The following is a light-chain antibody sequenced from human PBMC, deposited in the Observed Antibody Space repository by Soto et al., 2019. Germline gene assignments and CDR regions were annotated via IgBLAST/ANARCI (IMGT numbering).Light chain of an antibody. Sequence: DIQMTQSPSSLSASVGDRVTITCQASQDISNYLNWYQQKPGKAPKLLIYDASNLETGVPSRFSGSGSGTDVTFTISSLQPEDIATYYCQQYDKLPPLTFGGGTKVEIK. CDR2: DAS. V-gene: IGKV1-33*01. J-gene: IGKJ4*01. CDR1: QDISNY. CDR3: QQYDKLPPLT.